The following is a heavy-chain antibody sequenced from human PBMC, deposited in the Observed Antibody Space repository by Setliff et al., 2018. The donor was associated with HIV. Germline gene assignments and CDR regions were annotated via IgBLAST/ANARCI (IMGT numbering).Heavy chain of an antibody. Sequence: SETLSLTCTVSGGSISSISYYWGWIRQPPGKGLEWIGSIYHTGDTYYNPSLKSRVAMSVDTSKSQFSLRLSSVTAADTAVYYCARELSGGHGGNSNFAYWGQGTLVTVSS. CDR3: ARELSGGHGGNSNFAY. D-gene: IGHD2-21*02. J-gene: IGHJ4*02. CDR1: GGSISSISYY. V-gene: IGHV4-39*07. CDR2: IYHTGDT.